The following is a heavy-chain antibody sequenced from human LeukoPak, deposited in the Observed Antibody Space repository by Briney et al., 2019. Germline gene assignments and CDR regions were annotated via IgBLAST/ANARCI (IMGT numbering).Heavy chain of an antibody. CDR2: ISSSSSTI. V-gene: IGHV3-48*01. D-gene: IGHD5-18*01. Sequence: GGSLRLSCAASGFTFSSYSMNWVRQAPGKGLEWVSYISSSSSTIYYADSVKGRFTISRDNAKNSLYLQMNSLRAEDTAVYYCAREHVDTAMVTRGFDYWGQGTLVTVSS. J-gene: IGHJ4*02. CDR3: AREHVDTAMVTRGFDY. CDR1: GFTFSSYS.